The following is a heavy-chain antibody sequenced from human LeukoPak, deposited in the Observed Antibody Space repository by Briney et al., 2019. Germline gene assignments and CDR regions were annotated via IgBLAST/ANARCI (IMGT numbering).Heavy chain of an antibody. D-gene: IGHD6-6*01. J-gene: IGHJ4*02. CDR1: GFTFSCYA. Sequence: GGSPRLSCAASGFTFSCYAMHWVRQAPSKGLEWVAVMSYDGSNKNHADSVKGRFTISRDNSKNMLYLQMNSLRAEDTAVYYCVRPTRPYNSWHYFDYWGQGALVTVSS. CDR3: VRPTRPYNSWHYFDY. CDR2: MSYDGSNK. V-gene: IGHV3-30*04.